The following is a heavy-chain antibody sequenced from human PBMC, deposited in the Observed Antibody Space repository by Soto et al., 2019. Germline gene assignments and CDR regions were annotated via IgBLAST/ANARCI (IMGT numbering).Heavy chain of an antibody. CDR1: GYYFIAYW. Sequence: ESLTISCKGSGYYFIAYWIGWVRQIPGKGPEWMGIIYPVDSDTRYSPSFQGQVTISVDKSVNTAYLQWNSLKASDAAVYYCARPNGRQYGDAFDVWGQGKMVTVSS. CDR2: IYPVDSDT. CDR3: ARPNGRQYGDAFDV. D-gene: IGHD4-17*01. J-gene: IGHJ3*01. V-gene: IGHV5-51*01.